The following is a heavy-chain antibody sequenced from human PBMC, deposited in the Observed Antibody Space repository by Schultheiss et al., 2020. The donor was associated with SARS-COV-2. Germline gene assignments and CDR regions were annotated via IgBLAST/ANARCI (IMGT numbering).Heavy chain of an antibody. CDR3: AGENMEGAFDI. D-gene: IGHD2/OR15-2a*01. V-gene: IGHV3-11*01. CDR1: GFTFSDYY. Sequence: GESLKISCAASGFTFSDYYMSWIRQAPGKGLEWVSYISSSGSTIYYADSVKGRFTISRDNAKNSLYLQMNSLRAEDTAVYYCAGENMEGAFDIWGQGTMVTVSS. CDR2: ISSSGSTI. J-gene: IGHJ3*02.